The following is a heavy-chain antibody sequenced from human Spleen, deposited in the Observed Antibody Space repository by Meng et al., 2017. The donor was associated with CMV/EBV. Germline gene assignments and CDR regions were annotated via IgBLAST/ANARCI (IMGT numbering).Heavy chain of an antibody. V-gene: IGHV1-18*01. D-gene: IGHD2/OR15-2a*01. Sequence: ASVKVSCKASGYTFTTYGVTWVRQAPGQGLEWMGWISADTTNINYAQNLQGRVTLTTDTSTSTAYMEVRSLRSDDTAVYFCARGKIEGDDFDYWGQGTPVTVSS. CDR2: ISADTTNI. CDR1: GYTFTTYG. J-gene: IGHJ4*02. CDR3: ARGKIEGDDFDY.